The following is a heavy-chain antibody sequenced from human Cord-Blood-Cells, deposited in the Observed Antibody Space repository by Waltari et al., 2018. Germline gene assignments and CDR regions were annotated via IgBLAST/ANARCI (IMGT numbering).Heavy chain of an antibody. Sequence: QVQLVESGGGVVQPGRSLRLSCAASGFTSSSYAMHCTRQAPGKGREWVAVISYDGSNKYYADSVKDRFAISRDNSKNTLYLQMNSLRAEDTAVYYCARDNWGSGRAFDIWVQGTMVTVSS. CDR3: ARDNWGSGRAFDI. J-gene: IGHJ3*02. D-gene: IGHD7-27*01. CDR2: ISYDGSNK. CDR1: GFTSSSYA. V-gene: IGHV3-30*09.